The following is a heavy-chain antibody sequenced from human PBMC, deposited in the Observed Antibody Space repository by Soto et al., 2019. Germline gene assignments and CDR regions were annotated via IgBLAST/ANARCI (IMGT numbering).Heavy chain of an antibody. J-gene: IGHJ3*02. D-gene: IGHD2-21*02. CDR3: PNYGCCCDSCAAGSFDI. Sequence: GGSLRLSCAASGFTFSSYGMHWVRQAPGKGLEWVAVISYDGSNKYYADSVKGRFTISRDNSKNTLYLQMNSLRAEDTAVYYCPNYGCCCDSCAAGSFDIWGQGTMVTVSS. CDR2: ISYDGSNK. CDR1: GFTFSSYG. V-gene: IGHV3-30*18.